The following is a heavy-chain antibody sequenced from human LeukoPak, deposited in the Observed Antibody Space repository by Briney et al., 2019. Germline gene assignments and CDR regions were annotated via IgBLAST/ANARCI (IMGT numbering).Heavy chain of an antibody. D-gene: IGHD2-2*01. CDR2: FDPEDGET. CDR3: AAAIVVVPAAIGNGMDV. J-gene: IGHJ6*02. Sequence: ASVKVSCKVSGYTLTELSIHWVRQGPGKGLEWMGGFDPEDGETIYAQKFQGRVTMTEDTSTDTAYMELSSLRSEDTAVYYCAAAIVVVPAAIGNGMDVWGQGTTVTVSS. CDR1: GYTLTELS. V-gene: IGHV1-24*01.